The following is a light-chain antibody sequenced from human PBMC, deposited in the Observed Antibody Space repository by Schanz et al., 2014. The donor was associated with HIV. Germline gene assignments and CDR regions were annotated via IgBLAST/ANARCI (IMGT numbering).Light chain of an antibody. Sequence: EIVLTQSPVILSLSPGERATLSCRASQSLGSNFVAWYQQKPGQAPRLLIFGASNRATGVPDRFIGSESGTDFTLTINRLEPEDFAVYYCQQYGASVVTFGQGTQL. V-gene: IGKV3-20*01. CDR2: GAS. J-gene: IGKJ5*01. CDR1: QSLGSNF. CDR3: QQYGASVVT.